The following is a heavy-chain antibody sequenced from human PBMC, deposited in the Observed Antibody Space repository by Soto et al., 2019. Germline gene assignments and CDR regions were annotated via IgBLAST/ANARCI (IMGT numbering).Heavy chain of an antibody. CDR1: GYSFTNYW. J-gene: IGHJ4*02. D-gene: IGHD2-15*01. CDR2: THPGDSDS. CDR3: ARQFCSGGSCYSWLFDY. Sequence: GESLKISCKGSGYSFTNYWIAWVRQMPGKGLEWMGMTHPGDSDSRYSPSFEGQVTISADKSISTAYLQWSSLKASDTAMYYCARQFCSGGSCYSWLFDYWAQGTLVTVSS. V-gene: IGHV5-51*01.